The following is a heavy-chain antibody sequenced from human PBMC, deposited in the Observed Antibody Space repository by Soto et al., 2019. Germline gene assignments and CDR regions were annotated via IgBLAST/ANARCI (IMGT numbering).Heavy chain of an antibody. CDR1: GGSISSGGYY. Sequence: QVQLQESGPGLVKPSQTLSLTCTVSGGSISSGGYYWSWIRQHPGKGLEWIGYIYYSGSTYYNPSLKSRVTISVDTSKNQCSLKLSSVTAADTAVYYCASLTLGGYSYGYWYFDLWGRGTLVTVSS. CDR2: IYYSGST. D-gene: IGHD5-18*01. CDR3: ASLTLGGYSYGYWYFDL. V-gene: IGHV4-31*03. J-gene: IGHJ2*01.